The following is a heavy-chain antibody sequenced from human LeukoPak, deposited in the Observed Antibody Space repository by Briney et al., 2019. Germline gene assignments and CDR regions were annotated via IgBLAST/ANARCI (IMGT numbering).Heavy chain of an antibody. Sequence: PGGSLRLSSAASGFTFSSYWMHWVRQAPGEGLVWVSFINSDGSGTGYADSVKGRFTISRDNAKNTLYLQMNSLRAEDTAVYYCSYGSGREGYMDVWGKGTTVTVSS. CDR3: SYGSGREGYMDV. CDR2: INSDGSGT. V-gene: IGHV3-74*01. J-gene: IGHJ6*03. D-gene: IGHD3-10*01. CDR1: GFTFSSYW.